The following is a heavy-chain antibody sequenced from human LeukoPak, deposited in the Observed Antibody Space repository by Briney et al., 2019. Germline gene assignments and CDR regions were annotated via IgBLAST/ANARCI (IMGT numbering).Heavy chain of an antibody. CDR1: GFTVSNNY. J-gene: IGHJ4*02. CDR3: ARRGDGGRSFDY. CDR2: IYSSGST. D-gene: IGHD4-23*01. Sequence: GGSLRLSCAASGFTVSNNYMTWVRQAPGKGLEWVSLIYSSGSTYYADSVKGRFTISRDNSKNTLYLQVNSLRAEDTAVYYCARRGDGGRSFDYWGQGTLVTVSP. V-gene: IGHV3-53*01.